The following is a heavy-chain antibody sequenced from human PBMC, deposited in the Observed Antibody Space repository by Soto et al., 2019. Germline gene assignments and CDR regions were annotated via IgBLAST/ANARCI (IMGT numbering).Heavy chain of an antibody. CDR3: AREMIQLMYTFDI. Sequence: QVQLVQSGAEVKKPGSSVKVSCKASGGTFSSYAISWVRQAPGQGLEWMGGIIPIFGTANYAQKFQGRVTITAEIAASTAYMELRSVRSEDRDVDLCAREMIQLMYTFDIWGQGTMVTVSS. V-gene: IGHV1-69*06. CDR1: GGTFSSYA. CDR2: IIPIFGTA. D-gene: IGHD5-18*01. J-gene: IGHJ3*02.